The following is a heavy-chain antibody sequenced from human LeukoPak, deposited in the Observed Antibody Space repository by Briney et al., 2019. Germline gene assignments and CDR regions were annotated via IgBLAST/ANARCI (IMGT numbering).Heavy chain of an antibody. J-gene: IGHJ4*02. CDR1: GFSFSSYW. V-gene: IGHV3-74*01. CDR2: INSDGSST. D-gene: IGHD1-26*01. Sequence: PGGSLRLSCAASGFSFSSYWMHWVRQAPGKGLVWVSRINSDGSSTSYADSVKGRFTISRDNAKNTLYLQMNSLRAEDTAVYYCAMKFHSGSSLDYWGQGTLVTVSS. CDR3: AMKFHSGSSLDY.